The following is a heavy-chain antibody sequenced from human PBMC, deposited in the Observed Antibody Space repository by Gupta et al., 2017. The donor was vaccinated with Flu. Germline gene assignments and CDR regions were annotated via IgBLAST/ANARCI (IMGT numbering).Heavy chain of an antibody. CDR2: ISSSSSTI. J-gene: IGHJ4*02. Sequence: EVQLVESGGGLVQPGGSLRLSCAASGFTFSSYSMNWVRQAPGKGLEWVSYISSSSSTIYYADSVKGRFTISRDNAKNSLYLQMNSLRDEDTAVYYCARETIMKWELTPDNDYWGQGTLVTVSS. D-gene: IGHD1-26*01. CDR3: ARETIMKWELTPDNDY. V-gene: IGHV3-48*02. CDR1: GFTFSSYS.